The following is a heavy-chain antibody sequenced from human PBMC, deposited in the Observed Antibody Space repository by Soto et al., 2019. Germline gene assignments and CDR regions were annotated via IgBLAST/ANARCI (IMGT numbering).Heavy chain of an antibody. CDR1: GFTFSNYA. D-gene: IGHD6-6*01. Sequence: QVQLVESGGGVVQPGRSLRLSCAASGFTFSNYAMHWVRQAPGKGLEWVAVISYDGSNKYYADSVKGRFTISRDNSKNTVYLQMNSRRAEDTAVYYCARERSHSSSTYFDYWGQGTLVSVSS. CDR3: ARERSHSSSTYFDY. J-gene: IGHJ4*02. CDR2: ISYDGSNK. V-gene: IGHV3-30*14.